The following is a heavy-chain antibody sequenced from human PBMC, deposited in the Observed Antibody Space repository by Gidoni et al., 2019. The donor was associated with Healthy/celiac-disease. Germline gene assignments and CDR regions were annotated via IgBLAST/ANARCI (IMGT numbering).Heavy chain of an antibody. CDR3: AAASYYDILTGYYDDAFDI. CDR1: GFTFTSSA. D-gene: IGHD3-9*01. J-gene: IGHJ3*02. CDR2: IVVGRGNT. Sequence: MQLVQSGPEVQKPGTSVKVSCKAAGFTFTSSAVQWVRQARGQRLEWIGWIVVGRGNTNYAKKFQERVTITRDMSTSTAYMELSSLRSEDTAVYYCAAASYYDILTGYYDDAFDIWGQGTMVTVSS. V-gene: IGHV1-58*01.